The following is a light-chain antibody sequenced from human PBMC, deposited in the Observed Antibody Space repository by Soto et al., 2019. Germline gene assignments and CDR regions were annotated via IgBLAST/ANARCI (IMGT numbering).Light chain of an antibody. CDR1: SSNIGTYS. Sequence: QSVLTQPPSASGTPGQRVTISCSGSSSNIGTYSVNWYQQLPGAAPKLPIYTNNQRPSGVVDRFSGSKSGTSASLAISGLQSGDEANYYCAAWDDSLSGVVFGGGTKVTVL. CDR2: TNN. J-gene: IGLJ2*01. V-gene: IGLV1-44*01. CDR3: AAWDDSLSGVV.